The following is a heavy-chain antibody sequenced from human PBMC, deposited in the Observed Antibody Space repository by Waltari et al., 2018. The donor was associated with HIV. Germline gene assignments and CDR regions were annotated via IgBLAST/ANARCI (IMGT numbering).Heavy chain of an antibody. J-gene: IGHJ4*02. Sequence: QVQLVQSGAEVKKPGSSVQVSCKASGGTFSSYAISWVRQAPGQGLEWMGGIIPIFGTANYAQKFQGRVTITADESTSTAYMELSSLRSEDTAVYYCARRGADSSGYFRPTRQYYFDYWGQGTLVTVSS. CDR3: ARRGADSSGYFRPTRQYYFDY. V-gene: IGHV1-69*01. CDR1: GGTFSSYA. CDR2: IIPIFGTA. D-gene: IGHD3-22*01.